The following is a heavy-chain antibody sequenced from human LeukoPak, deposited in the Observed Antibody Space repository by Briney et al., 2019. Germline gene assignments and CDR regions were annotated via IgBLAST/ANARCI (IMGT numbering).Heavy chain of an antibody. CDR2: ISSSSSYI. J-gene: IGHJ4*02. V-gene: IGHV3-21*01. CDR1: GFTFSSYS. CDR3: ARAPLWDGDYYFDY. D-gene: IGHD4-17*01. Sequence: KPGGSLGLSCAASGFTFSSYSMNWVRQAPGKGLEWVSSISSSSSYIYYADSVKGRFTISRDNAKNSLYLQMNSLRAEDTAVYYCARAPLWDGDYYFDYWGQGTLVTVSS.